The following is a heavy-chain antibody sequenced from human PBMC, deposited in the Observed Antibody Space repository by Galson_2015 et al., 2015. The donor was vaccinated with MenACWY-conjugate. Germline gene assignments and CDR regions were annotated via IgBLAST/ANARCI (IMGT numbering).Heavy chain of an antibody. Sequence: SLRLCCAAAGFRFGGYDMHWVRQSPGEGVEGVALIRYDGIHKNYSESVKGRFTISRDNSKNNLNLQMNSLRVEDTDVYYCAKIGGDFRSGYRPQWGQGTQVTVSS. V-gene: IGHV3-30*02. D-gene: IGHD3-3*01. CDR3: AKIGGDFRSGYRPQ. CDR2: IRYDGIHK. J-gene: IGHJ4*02. CDR1: GFRFGGYD.